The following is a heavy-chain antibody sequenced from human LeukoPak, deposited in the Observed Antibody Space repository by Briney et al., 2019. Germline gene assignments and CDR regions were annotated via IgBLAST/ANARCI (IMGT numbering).Heavy chain of an antibody. CDR2: ISGSGGST. CDR1: GFTFSSYA. V-gene: IGHV3-23*01. CDR3: ARGSGIAVAGTLSFDY. D-gene: IGHD6-19*01. Sequence: GGSLRLSCAASGFTFSSYAMSWVRQAPGKGLEWVSAISGSGGSTYYADSVKGRFTISRDNAKNSLYLQMHSLRAEDTALYYCARGSGIAVAGTLSFDYWGQGTLVTVSS. J-gene: IGHJ4*02.